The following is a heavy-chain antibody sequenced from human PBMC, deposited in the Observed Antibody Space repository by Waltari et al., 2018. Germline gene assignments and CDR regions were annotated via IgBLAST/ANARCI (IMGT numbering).Heavy chain of an antibody. CDR2: INPKNGDT. Sequence: LVQSGADVKKPWASVTVSCKASGYTFTGYAILWVRQAPGQGLEWMGRINPKNGDTHYAQNFQGRVALTTDTSTNTAFMELQRLRSDDTAVYYCLRDSSGSHFDYWGQGTLVTVSS. CDR3: LRDSSGSHFDY. J-gene: IGHJ4*02. D-gene: IGHD3-22*01. V-gene: IGHV1-2*06. CDR1: GYTFTGYA.